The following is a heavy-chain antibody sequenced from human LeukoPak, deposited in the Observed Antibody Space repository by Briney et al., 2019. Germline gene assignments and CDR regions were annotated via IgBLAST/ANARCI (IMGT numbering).Heavy chain of an antibody. Sequence: GGSLRLSCAASGFTFSSYWMSWVRQAPGKGLEWVAHINQDGREEHYMDSVKARFIISRDNAKNSLSLQMDSLRAEDTAVYYCVRDGGVSGYDLLDYWGQGTLVTVSS. CDR2: INQDGREE. V-gene: IGHV3-7*01. D-gene: IGHD5-12*01. J-gene: IGHJ4*02. CDR1: GFTFSSYW. CDR3: VRDGGVSGYDLLDY.